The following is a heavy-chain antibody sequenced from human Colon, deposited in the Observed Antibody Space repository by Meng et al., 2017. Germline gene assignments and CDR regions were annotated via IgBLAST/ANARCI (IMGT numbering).Heavy chain of an antibody. V-gene: IGHV4-61*08. CDR3: ARVNGDFDEAWFDP. Sequence: QVQRQESGPGLVRPSETLSLTCTVSGGSVSSGDYYWSWIRQPPGKGLEWLGYVYYTGNTNYNPSLKNRVTISLDTSNNQFSLKLTSMTAADAAIYYCARVNGDFDEAWFDPWGQGTLVTVSS. CDR1: GGSVSSGDYY. D-gene: IGHD2-21*02. CDR2: VYYTGNT. J-gene: IGHJ5*02.